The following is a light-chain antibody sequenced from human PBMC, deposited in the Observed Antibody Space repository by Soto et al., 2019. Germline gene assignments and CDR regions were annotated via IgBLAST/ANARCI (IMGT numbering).Light chain of an antibody. CDR2: EVT. J-gene: IGLJ1*01. Sequence: QSALTQPASVSGSPGQSITISCTGTFSDVGSYNLVSWYQQHPGKAPKLIIYEVTDRPSGVSNRFSGSKSGNTASLTISGLQAEDEADYYCISFTRSSTLVFGAGTKLTVL. CDR1: FSDVGSYNL. CDR3: ISFTRSSTLV. V-gene: IGLV2-14*02.